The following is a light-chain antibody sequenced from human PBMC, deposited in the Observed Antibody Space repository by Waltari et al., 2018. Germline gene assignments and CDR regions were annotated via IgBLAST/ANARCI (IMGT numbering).Light chain of an antibody. Sequence: QPVLTQPPSASGTAGQRLSISCSGGTSNIGANTVTWYQHLPGTAPKLLIFSNYERPSGVPARFSGSRSGTSASLDISGLQSEDEADYYCASWDDTLNGRVFGGGTKVTVL. CDR1: TSNIGANT. J-gene: IGLJ3*02. CDR2: SNY. V-gene: IGLV1-44*01. CDR3: ASWDDTLNGRV.